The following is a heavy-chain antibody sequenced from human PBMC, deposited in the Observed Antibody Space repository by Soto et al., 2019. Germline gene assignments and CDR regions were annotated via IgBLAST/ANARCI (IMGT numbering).Heavy chain of an antibody. V-gene: IGHV3-74*01. CDR2: IDSDGSSP. D-gene: IGHD3-10*01. Sequence: PGGSLRLSCAASGFTFRSYWMQWVRQAPGKGLVWVSRIDSDGSSPHYADSVRGRFTMSRDNAKNTLYLDMNSLRTEDTAVYYCARDQDGPGGTVDYWGQGTLVTVSS. CDR3: ARDQDGPGGTVDY. J-gene: IGHJ4*02. CDR1: GFTFRSYW.